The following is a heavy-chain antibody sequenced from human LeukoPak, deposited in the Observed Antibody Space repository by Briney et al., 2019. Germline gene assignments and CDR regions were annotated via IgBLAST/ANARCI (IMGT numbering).Heavy chain of an antibody. Sequence: GASVKVSCKASGYIFTVYYMHWVRQAPGQGPEWMGWINPNSGGTNYAQKFQGRVTMTRDTSISTAYMELSRLRSDDTAVYYCAKGQYSDSSGYYPGDIWGQGTMVTVSS. CDR3: AKGQYSDSSGYYPGDI. CDR2: INPNSGGT. D-gene: IGHD3-22*01. V-gene: IGHV1-2*02. J-gene: IGHJ3*02. CDR1: GYIFTVYY.